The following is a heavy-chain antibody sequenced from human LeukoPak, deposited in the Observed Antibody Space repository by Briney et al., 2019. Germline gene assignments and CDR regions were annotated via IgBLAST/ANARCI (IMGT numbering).Heavy chain of an antibody. D-gene: IGHD2-21*02. V-gene: IGHV1-2*02. CDR1: GYTLTGYY. CDR3: ARDGSYCGGDCTYYYYCYYMDV. J-gene: IGHJ6*03. CDR2: INPNSGGT. Sequence: GASVKVSCKASGYTLTGYYMHWVRQAPGQVLEWMGWINPNSGGTNYAQKFQGRVTMTRDTSISTAYMELSRLRSDDTAVYYCARDGSYCGGDCTYYYYCYYMDVWGKGTTVTVSS.